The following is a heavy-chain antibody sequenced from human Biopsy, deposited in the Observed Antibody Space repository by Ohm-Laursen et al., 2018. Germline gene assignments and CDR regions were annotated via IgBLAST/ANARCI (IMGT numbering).Heavy chain of an antibody. Sequence: SPRLSCAASGFTFSSYAMTWVRQAPGKGLEWVAVISYDGSGEYYADSLQGRFIISRDNPKNTVDLQMNSLRAEDTAVYFCARDGKRWDYSTYFSWHFDLWGRGTLVTVSS. CDR2: ISYDGSGE. D-gene: IGHD4-11*01. V-gene: IGHV3-30*03. CDR1: GFTFSSYA. J-gene: IGHJ2*01. CDR3: ARDGKRWDYSTYFSWHFDL.